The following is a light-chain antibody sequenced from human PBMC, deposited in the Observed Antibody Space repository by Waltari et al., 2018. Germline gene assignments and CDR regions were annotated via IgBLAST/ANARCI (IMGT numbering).Light chain of an antibody. Sequence: VVLTQSPLSLPVTLGQPATLSCRSGQSPVHRDEKTYLTWFQQRPGQSPRRLIYKVFNRGTGVPDRFSGSGSGTDVTLTISRVEAEDVGTYYCMQATQWPLTFGQGTKVEIK. CDR1: QSPVHRDEKTY. CDR2: KVF. CDR3: MQATQWPLT. V-gene: IGKV2-30*02. J-gene: IGKJ1*01.